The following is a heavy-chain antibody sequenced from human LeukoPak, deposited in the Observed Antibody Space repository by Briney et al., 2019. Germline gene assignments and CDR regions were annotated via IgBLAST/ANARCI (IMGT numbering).Heavy chain of an antibody. CDR2: VNLQGGT. CDR3: ARHKDPGSYYYYYGIDV. Sequence: SGTLSLTCDVSGGSITQTNYWTWVRQPPGRGLEWIGEVNLQGGTNYNPSLLRRVAISVDTSANHVSLQMTSVTAADTAVYYCARHKDPGSYYYYYGIDVWGQGTTVTVSS. CDR1: GGSITQTNY. J-gene: IGHJ6*02. V-gene: IGHV4-4*02.